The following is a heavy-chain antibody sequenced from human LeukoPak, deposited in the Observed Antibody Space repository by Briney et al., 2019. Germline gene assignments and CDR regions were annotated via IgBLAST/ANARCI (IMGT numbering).Heavy chain of an antibody. CDR3: ARGGRGTYLNDY. D-gene: IGHD1-26*01. V-gene: IGHV3-74*01. J-gene: IGHJ4*02. CDR2: IKFDESAT. Sequence: GGSLRLSCAASGFTFSSYWMHWVRQAPGKGLVWVSRIKFDESATNYADSVKGRFTISRDNDRNTVYLQMNSLRGEDTAVYHCARGGRGTYLNDYWGQGTLVTVSS. CDR1: GFTFSSYW.